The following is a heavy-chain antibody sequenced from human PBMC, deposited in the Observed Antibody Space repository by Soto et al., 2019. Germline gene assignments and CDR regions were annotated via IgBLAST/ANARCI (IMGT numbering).Heavy chain of an antibody. Sequence: QVQLQESGPGLVKPSETLSLTCTVSGGSISSYYWSWIRQPPGKGLEWIGYIYYSGSTNYNPSLQSRVTITVDTSKHQFSLKLSSVTAADTAVYYCASELKGYSSSVNWFDPWGQGTLVTVSS. J-gene: IGHJ5*02. D-gene: IGHD6-13*01. V-gene: IGHV4-59*01. CDR2: IYYSGST. CDR3: ASELKGYSSSVNWFDP. CDR1: GGSISSYY.